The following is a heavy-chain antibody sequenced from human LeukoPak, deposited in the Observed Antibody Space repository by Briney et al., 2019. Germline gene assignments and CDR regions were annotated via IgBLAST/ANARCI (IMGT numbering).Heavy chain of an antibody. V-gene: IGHV1-69*04. CDR2: IIPILGIA. CDR3: ARDRQVGATTYGAFDI. J-gene: IGHJ3*02. Sequence: SVKVSCKASGGTFSSYAISWVRQAPGQGLEWMGRIIPILGIANYAQKFQGRVTITADKSTSTAYMELSSLRSEDTAVYYCARDRQVGATTYGAFDIWGEGTMVTVSS. CDR1: GGTFSSYA. D-gene: IGHD1-26*01.